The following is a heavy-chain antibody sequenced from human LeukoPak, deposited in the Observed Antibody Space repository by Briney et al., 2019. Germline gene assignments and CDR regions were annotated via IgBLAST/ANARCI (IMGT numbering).Heavy chain of an antibody. V-gene: IGHV3-23*01. Sequence: GGSLRLSCAASGFTFSSYAMSWVRQAPGKGLEWVSAISGSGGSTYYADSVKGRFTISRDNSKNTLYLQMNSLRAEDTAVYYCAKDLRGAERREVKDCSSTSCHPSPNWFDPWGQGTLVTVSS. CDR2: ISGSGGST. J-gene: IGHJ5*02. CDR3: AKDLRGAERREVKDCSSTSCHPSPNWFDP. D-gene: IGHD2-2*01. CDR1: GFTFSSYA.